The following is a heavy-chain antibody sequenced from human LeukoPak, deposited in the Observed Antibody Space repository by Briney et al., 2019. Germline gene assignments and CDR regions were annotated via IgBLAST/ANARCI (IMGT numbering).Heavy chain of an antibody. CDR2: INPNGGGT. Sequence: ASVKVSCKASGYTFTGYYMHWVRQAPGQGLEWMGWINPNGGGTNYAQKFQGRVTMTRDTSISTAYMELSRLRSDDTAVYYCAREYYYGSGSYSGDYYYYMDVWGKGATVTISS. CDR1: GYTFTGYY. V-gene: IGHV1-2*02. CDR3: AREYYYGSGSYSGDYYYYMDV. D-gene: IGHD3-10*01. J-gene: IGHJ6*03.